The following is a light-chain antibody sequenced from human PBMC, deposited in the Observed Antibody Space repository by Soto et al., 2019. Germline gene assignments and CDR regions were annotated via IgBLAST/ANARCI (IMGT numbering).Light chain of an antibody. V-gene: IGKV1-5*03. Sequence: DILMTQSPSTLSASVGDTVAITCRASQTISSWVAWYQQKPGRAPKLLIYKASSLESGVPSRFSGSGSGTEFSLTISSLQPDDFATYYCQQYNTYSFGQGTKVDIK. CDR2: KAS. J-gene: IGKJ1*01. CDR3: QQYNTYS. CDR1: QTISSW.